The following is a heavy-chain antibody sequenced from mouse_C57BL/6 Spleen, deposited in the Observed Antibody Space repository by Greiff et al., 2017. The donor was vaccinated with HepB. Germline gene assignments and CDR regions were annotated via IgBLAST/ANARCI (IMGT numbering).Heavy chain of an antibody. V-gene: IGHV1-50*01. CDR3: ARKNYYAY. CDR2: IDPSDSYT. J-gene: IGHJ3*01. CDR1: GYTFTSYW. Sequence: QVQLKQPGAELVKPGASVKLSCKASGYTFTSYWMQWVKQRPGQGLEWIGEIDPSDSYTNYNQKFKGKATLTVDTSSSTAYMQLSSLTSEDSAVYYCARKNYYAYWGQGTLVTVSA. D-gene: IGHD1-1*01.